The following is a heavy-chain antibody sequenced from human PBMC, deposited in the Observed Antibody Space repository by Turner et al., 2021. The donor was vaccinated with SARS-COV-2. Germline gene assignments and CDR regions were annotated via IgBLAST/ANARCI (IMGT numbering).Heavy chain of an antibody. Sequence: QVQLVESGGGVVQPGRSLRPSCAASGLTFSSYGMHWVRQAPGKGLEWVAVISYDGSNKYYADSVKGRFTISRDNSKNTLYLQMNSLRAEDTAVYYCAKGPWYYYDSSGLPYYFDYWGQGTLVTVSS. V-gene: IGHV3-30*18. D-gene: IGHD3-22*01. CDR2: ISYDGSNK. CDR3: AKGPWYYYDSSGLPYYFDY. CDR1: GLTFSSYG. J-gene: IGHJ4*02.